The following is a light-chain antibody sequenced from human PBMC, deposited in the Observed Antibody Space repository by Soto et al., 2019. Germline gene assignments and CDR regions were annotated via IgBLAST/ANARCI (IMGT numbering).Light chain of an antibody. V-gene: IGKV1-9*01. J-gene: IGKJ1*01. CDR3: QHYASFSGT. CDR1: QDISSF. Sequence: DIQLTQYPSFLSASVGDGVTVTCRASQDISSFLAWYHQTPGKAPNLLIYAASTLQSGVPSRFSGSGSGTEFTLTISSLQPEDFATYYCQHYASFSGTFGQGTKVDI. CDR2: AAS.